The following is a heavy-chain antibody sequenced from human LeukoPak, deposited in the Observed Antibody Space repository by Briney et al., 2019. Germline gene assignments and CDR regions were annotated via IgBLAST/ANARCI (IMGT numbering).Heavy chain of an antibody. Sequence: SETLSLTCTVSGGSITSYYWSWIRQPPGKGLEWLGYIYYIGSTNYNPSLKSRVTISVDTSKNQFSLRLSSVTAADTAVYYCARSFSDSSRSDHWGQGTLVTVSS. V-gene: IGHV4-59*01. D-gene: IGHD6-6*01. CDR1: GGSITSYY. J-gene: IGHJ4*02. CDR3: ARSFSDSSRSDH. CDR2: IYYIGST.